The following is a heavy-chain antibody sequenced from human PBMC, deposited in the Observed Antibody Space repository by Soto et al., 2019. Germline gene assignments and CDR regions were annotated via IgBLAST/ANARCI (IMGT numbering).Heavy chain of an antibody. CDR2: INHSGST. CDR3: ASPSRRSPFDY. J-gene: IGHJ4*02. CDR1: GGSFSGYY. V-gene: IGHV4-34*01. Sequence: QVQLQQWGAGLLKPSETLSLTCAVYGGSFSGYYWSWIRQPPGKGLEWIGEINHSGSTNYNPSLRSRVTISVYTSKNQFSLKLSSVTAADTAVSYCASPSRRSPFDYWGQGTLVTVSS.